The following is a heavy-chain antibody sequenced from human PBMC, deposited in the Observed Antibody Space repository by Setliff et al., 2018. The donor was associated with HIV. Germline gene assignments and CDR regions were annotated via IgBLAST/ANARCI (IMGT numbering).Heavy chain of an antibody. CDR2: ISSDGSTT. CDR1: GSIFSISY. J-gene: IGHJ4*02. D-gene: IGHD2-8*01. CDR3: ATDRFFVANY. V-gene: IGHV3-74*03. Sequence: GGSLRLSCAAPGSIFSISYMHWVRQAPGRGLEWVSLISSDGSTTTYADSVKGRFTVSRDNARNTLYLQRNSLRPDDTAVYYCATDRFFVANYWGPGTLVTVSS.